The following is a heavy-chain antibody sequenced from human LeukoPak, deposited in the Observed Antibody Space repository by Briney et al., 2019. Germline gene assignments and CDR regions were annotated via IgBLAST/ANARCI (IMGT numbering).Heavy chain of an antibody. Sequence: ASVKVSCKASGYTFTSYGISWVRQAPGQGLEWMGWISAYNGNTNYAQKLQGRVTMTTDTSTSTAHMELRSLRSDDTAVYYCAHYYYDSSGYRDYWGQGTLVTVSS. CDR1: GYTFTSYG. D-gene: IGHD3-22*01. CDR2: ISAYNGNT. CDR3: AHYYYDSSGYRDY. V-gene: IGHV1-18*01. J-gene: IGHJ4*02.